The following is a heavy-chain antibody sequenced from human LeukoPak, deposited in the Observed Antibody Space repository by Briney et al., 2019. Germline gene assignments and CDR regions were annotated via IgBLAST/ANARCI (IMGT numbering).Heavy chain of an antibody. V-gene: IGHV4-34*01. CDR1: GGSFSGYY. CDR2: ISHSGST. D-gene: IGHD2-2*01. J-gene: IGHJ5*02. Sequence: SETLSLTCAVYGGSFSGYYWSWIRQPPGKGLEWIGEISHSGSTNYNPSLKSRVTISVDTSKNQFSLKLSSVTAADTAVYYCARGGSKDIVVVPAATFNWFDPWGQGTLVTVSS. CDR3: ARGGSKDIVVVPAATFNWFDP.